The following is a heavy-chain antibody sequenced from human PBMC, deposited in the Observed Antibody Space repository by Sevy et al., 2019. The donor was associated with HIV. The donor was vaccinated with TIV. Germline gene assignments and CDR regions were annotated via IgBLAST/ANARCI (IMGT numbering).Heavy chain of an antibody. Sequence: GGSLRLSCAASGFTFRSDWMHWVRQAPGKGLVWVSRINRDGSSTAYADSVKGRFTISSDNAKNTLYLQMNSLRAEDTSVYYCLSEGGDWFDPWGQGTLVTVSS. V-gene: IGHV3-74*01. CDR3: LSEGGDWFDP. CDR1: GFTFRSDW. D-gene: IGHD3-16*01. J-gene: IGHJ5*02. CDR2: INRDGSST.